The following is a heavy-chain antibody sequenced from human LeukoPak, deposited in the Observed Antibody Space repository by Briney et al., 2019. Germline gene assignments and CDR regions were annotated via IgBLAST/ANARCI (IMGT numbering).Heavy chain of an antibody. CDR2: ISYDGSNK. CDR1: GFTFSSYA. J-gene: IGHJ4*02. V-gene: IGHV3-30*04. CDR3: ARDQEVRGAFDY. Sequence: GGSLRLSCAASGFTFSSYAMHWVRQAPGKGLEWVAVISYDGSNKYYADSVKGRFTISRDNSKNTPYLQMNSLRAEDTAVYYCARDQEVRGAFDYWGQGTLVTVSS. D-gene: IGHD3-10*01.